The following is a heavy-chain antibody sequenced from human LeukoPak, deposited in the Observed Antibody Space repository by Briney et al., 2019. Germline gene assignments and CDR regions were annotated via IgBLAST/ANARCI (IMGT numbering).Heavy chain of an antibody. J-gene: IGHJ1*01. CDR3: ARAVNYYDSSGYESAEYFQH. V-gene: IGHV4-31*03. Sequence: PSQTLSLTCTVSGGSISSGSYYWSWIRQPAGKGLEWIGYIYYTGSTYYNPSLKSRVTISVDTSKNQFSLKLSSVTAADTAVYYCARAVNYYDSSGYESAEYFQHWGQGTLVTVSS. CDR2: IYYTGST. CDR1: GGSISSGSYY. D-gene: IGHD3-22*01.